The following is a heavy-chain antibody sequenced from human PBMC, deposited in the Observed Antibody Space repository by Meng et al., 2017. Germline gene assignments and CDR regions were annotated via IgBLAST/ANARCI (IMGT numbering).Heavy chain of an antibody. J-gene: IGHJ6*02. V-gene: IGHV3-33*01. D-gene: IGHD3-10*01. CDR2: IWYDGSNK. CDR3: ARDRLRGFGELQNNYYGMDV. Sequence: GESLKISCAASGFTFSSYGMHWVRQAPGKGLEWVAVIWYDGSNKYYADSVKGRFTISRDNAKNSLYLQMNSLRAEDTAVYYCARDRLRGFGELQNNYYGMDVWGQGTTVTVSS. CDR1: GFTFSSYG.